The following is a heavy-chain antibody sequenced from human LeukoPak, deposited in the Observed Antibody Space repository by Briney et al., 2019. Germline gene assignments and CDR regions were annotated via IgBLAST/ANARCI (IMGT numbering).Heavy chain of an antibody. CDR2: INTYTGNP. V-gene: IGHV7-4-1*02. Sequence: ASVKVSCKASGYTFTNYAMNWVQQAPGRGLEWMGWINTYTGNPTYAQGFTGRFVFSLDTSVSTAYLQISSLKAVDTAVYYCARDYYYYMDVWGKGTTVTVSS. CDR3: ARDYYYYMDV. J-gene: IGHJ6*03. CDR1: GYTFTNYA.